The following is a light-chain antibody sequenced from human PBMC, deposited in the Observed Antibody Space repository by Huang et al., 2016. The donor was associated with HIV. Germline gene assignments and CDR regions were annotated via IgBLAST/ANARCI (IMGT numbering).Light chain of an antibody. CDR2: WAS. CDR3: QQYHAIPYT. V-gene: IGKV4-1*01. J-gene: IGKJ2*01. Sequence: DIVMTQSPDSLAVSLGERATINCKSSQTILYNSNNKNTLGWFQQKPGQPAKLLIYWASTRQSGVPERFSGSGSGTDFTLNIGSLQAEDVAVYYCQQYHAIPYTVGQGTKLEIK. CDR1: QTILYNSNNKNT.